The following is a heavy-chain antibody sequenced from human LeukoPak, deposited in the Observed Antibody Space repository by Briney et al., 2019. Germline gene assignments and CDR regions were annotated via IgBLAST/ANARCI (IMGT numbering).Heavy chain of an antibody. CDR2: ISGSSSST. Sequence: GGSLRLSCEASGFTFSSYAMTWVRQAPEKGLEWVSAISGSSSSTYYADSVRGRFTISRDNSKNTLYLEMNSLRGEDTAVYYCAKGLSSSGYYSYYMDVWGKGTTVTVSS. J-gene: IGHJ6*03. CDR3: AKGLSSSGYYSYYMDV. V-gene: IGHV3-23*01. D-gene: IGHD6-6*01. CDR1: GFTFSSYA.